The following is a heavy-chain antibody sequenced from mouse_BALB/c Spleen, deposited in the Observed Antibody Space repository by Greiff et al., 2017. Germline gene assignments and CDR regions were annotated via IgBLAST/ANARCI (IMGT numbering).Heavy chain of an antibody. CDR2: INPSTGYT. D-gene: IGHD2-1*01. J-gene: IGHJ4*01. CDR3: ARGDYGKDYAMDY. V-gene: IGHV1-7*01. Sequence: QVQLQQSGAELAKPGASVKMSCKASGYTFTSYWMHWVKQRPGQGLEWIGYINPSTGYTEYNQKFKDKATLTADKSSSTAYMQLSSLTSEDSAVYYCARGDYGKDYAMDYWGQGTSVTVSS. CDR1: GYTFTSYW.